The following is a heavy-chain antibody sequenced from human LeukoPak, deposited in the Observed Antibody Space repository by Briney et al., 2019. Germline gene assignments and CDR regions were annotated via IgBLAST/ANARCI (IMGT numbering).Heavy chain of an antibody. CDR2: ISYDGNN. V-gene: IGHV3-30*03. Sequence: GGSLRLSCVISGYTFTHYGFHWVRQAPGKALEWVAFISYDGNNKYEDSVKGRFTTSRDNSKSTLHLQMNGLRAEDTAVYYCARDPLDISRWTNAFDIWGQGTTVIVS. D-gene: IGHD5-12*01. CDR1: GYTFTHYG. J-gene: IGHJ3*02. CDR3: ARDPLDISRWTNAFDI.